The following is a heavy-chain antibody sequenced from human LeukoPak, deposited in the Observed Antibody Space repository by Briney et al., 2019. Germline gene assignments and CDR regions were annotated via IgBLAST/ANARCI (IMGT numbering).Heavy chain of an antibody. V-gene: IGHV3-30*02. Sequence: HPGGSLRLSCAASGLTFSSYGMHWVRQAPGKGLEWVAFIRYDGSNKYYADSVKGRFTISRDNSKNTLYLQMNSLRAEDTAVYYCAKSYYYDSSGYYPYYWGQGTLVTVSS. CDR1: GLTFSSYG. D-gene: IGHD3-22*01. CDR3: AKSYYYDSSGYYPYY. J-gene: IGHJ4*02. CDR2: IRYDGSNK.